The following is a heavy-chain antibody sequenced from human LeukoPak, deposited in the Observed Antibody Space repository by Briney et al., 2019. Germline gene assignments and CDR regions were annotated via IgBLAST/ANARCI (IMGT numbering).Heavy chain of an antibody. CDR3: AKEGTPQVSTWYDL. J-gene: IGHJ5*02. Sequence: GGSLRLSCAASGVTLSPYGMHWVRQAPGKGLEWVAVISYEGGTRHYADSVKGRYIISRDNPRNTLYLQMNNLRTEDTAVYYCAKEGTPQVSTWYDLWGQGTQVIVSS. CDR1: GVTLSPYG. V-gene: IGHV3-30*18. CDR2: ISYEGGTR. D-gene: IGHD3-10*01.